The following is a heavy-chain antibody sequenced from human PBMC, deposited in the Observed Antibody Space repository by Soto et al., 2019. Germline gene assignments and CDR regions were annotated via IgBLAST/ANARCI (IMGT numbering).Heavy chain of an antibody. CDR3: AKTHPYYYDSNGYGFDAFDI. CDR1: GFTFSSYA. V-gene: IGHV3-23*01. D-gene: IGHD3-22*01. Sequence: EVQLLESGGGLVQPGGSLRLSCAASGFTFSSYAMSWVRQAPGKGLEWVSAISGSGGSTYYADSVKGRFTISRDNSKNTLYLQMNSLRAEDTAVYYCAKTHPYYYDSNGYGFDAFDIWGQGTMVTVSS. J-gene: IGHJ3*02. CDR2: ISGSGGST.